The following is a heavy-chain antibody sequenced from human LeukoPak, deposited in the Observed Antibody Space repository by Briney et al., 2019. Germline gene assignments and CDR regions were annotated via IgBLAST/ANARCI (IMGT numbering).Heavy chain of an antibody. CDR1: GFTFSSYA. V-gene: IGHV3-23*01. J-gene: IGHJ4*02. CDR3: AKAGTIFGVVSPFYFDY. CDR2: ISGSGGST. D-gene: IGHD3-3*01. Sequence: GGSLRLSCAASGFTFSSYAMSWVRQDPGKGLEWVSAISGSGGSTYYADSVKGRFTISRDNSKNTLYLQMNSLRAEDTAVYYCAKAGTIFGVVSPFYFDYWGQGTLVTVSS.